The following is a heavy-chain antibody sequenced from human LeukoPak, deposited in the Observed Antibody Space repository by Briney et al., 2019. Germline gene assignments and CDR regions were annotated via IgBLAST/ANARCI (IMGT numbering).Heavy chain of an antibody. V-gene: IGHV3-13*01. CDR1: GFTFSRSD. J-gene: IGHJ5*02. CDR3: VRDICCSGRCYWFDP. CDR2: IGPSGDT. D-gene: IGHD3-10*02. Sequence: GGSLRLSCATSGFTFSRSDFHWVRQPAGKGLEWVSAIGPSGDTYYAGSVRGRFTISRENAENSLYLQMNSLRDGDTAVYYCVRDICCSGRCYWFDPWGQGTLVTVSS.